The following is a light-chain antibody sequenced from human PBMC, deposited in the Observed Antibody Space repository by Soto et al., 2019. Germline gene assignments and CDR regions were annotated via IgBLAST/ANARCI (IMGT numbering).Light chain of an antibody. CDR3: FSYTSSGTYV. CDR1: SSDVGNYKY. Sequence: QSVLTRPASVSGSPGQSITISCTGTSSDVGNYKYVSWYQQHPGKAPKLMIYEVSNRPSGVSNRFSGSKSGNTASLTISGLQAEEETDYYCFSYTSSGTYVFGPGTKVTIL. CDR2: EVS. J-gene: IGLJ1*01. V-gene: IGLV2-14*01.